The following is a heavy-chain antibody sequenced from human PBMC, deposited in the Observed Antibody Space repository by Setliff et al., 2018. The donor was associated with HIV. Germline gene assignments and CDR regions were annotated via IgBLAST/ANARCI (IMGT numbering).Heavy chain of an antibody. Sequence: ASVKVSCKVSGDTLTKLSIYWVRQAPGKGLEWMGGFDHEEGKIIYAQKFQGRVSMTEDTSTDTAYMDLSSLRSDDTAAYHCAAPSSVYIFGVLTPVSFDYWGQGTLVTVSS. CDR1: GDTLTKLS. V-gene: IGHV1-24*01. CDR2: FDHEEGKI. J-gene: IGHJ4*02. D-gene: IGHD3-3*02. CDR3: AAPSSVYIFGVLTPVSFDY.